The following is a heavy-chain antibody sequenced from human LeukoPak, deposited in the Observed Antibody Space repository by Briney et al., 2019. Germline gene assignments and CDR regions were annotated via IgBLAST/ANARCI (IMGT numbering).Heavy chain of an antibody. CDR3: AKGPTSYGASYHYYMDV. D-gene: IGHD4-17*01. Sequence: GGSLRLSCAAAGFTFNSYAMTWVRQAPGKGLEWVSSISGRAIATFYADSVKGRFTISRDNSKNTVYLQMGSLSDEDTAVYYCAKGPTSYGASYHYYMDVWGKGTTVTVSS. CDR2: ISGRAIAT. V-gene: IGHV3-23*01. CDR1: GFTFNSYA. J-gene: IGHJ6*03.